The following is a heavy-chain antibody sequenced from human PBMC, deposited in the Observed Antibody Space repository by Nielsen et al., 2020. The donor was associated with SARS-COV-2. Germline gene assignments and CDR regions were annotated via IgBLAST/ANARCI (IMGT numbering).Heavy chain of an antibody. Sequence: GESLKISCAAAGFRLDDYGMIWVRQAPGKGLEWVSSINSAGDVTYYTDSVKGRFTISRDNSRNTLYLEMNSLRADDTAVYYCAKHEGEDWGQGTLVTVSS. D-gene: IGHD3-10*01. V-gene: IGHV3-23*01. CDR1: GFRLDDYG. CDR2: INSAGDVT. J-gene: IGHJ4*02. CDR3: AKHEGED.